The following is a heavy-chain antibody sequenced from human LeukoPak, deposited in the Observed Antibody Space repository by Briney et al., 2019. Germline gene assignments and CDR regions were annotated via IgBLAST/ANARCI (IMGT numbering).Heavy chain of an antibody. J-gene: IGHJ4*02. D-gene: IGHD1-26*01. CDR1: GFTFSSYA. Sequence: GGSLRLSCAAPGFTFSSYAMSWVRQAPGKGLEWVSAISGSGGSTYYADSVKGRFTISRDNSKNTLYLQMNSLRAEDTAVYYCAKGGGSYKDFDYWGQGTLVTVSS. CDR2: ISGSGGST. V-gene: IGHV3-23*01. CDR3: AKGGGSYKDFDY.